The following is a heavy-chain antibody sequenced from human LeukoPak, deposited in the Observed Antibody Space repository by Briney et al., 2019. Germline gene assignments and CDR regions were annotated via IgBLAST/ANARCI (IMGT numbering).Heavy chain of an antibody. CDR3: ARRRWLQLDY. J-gene: IGHJ4*02. D-gene: IGHD5-24*01. CDR2: INHSGST. Sequence: SETLSLTCAVYGGSFSGYYWSWIRQPPGKGLEWIGEINHSGSTNYNPSLKSRVTISVDTSKNQFSLKLSSVTAADTAVYYCARRRWLQLDYWGQGTLVTVSS. V-gene: IGHV4-34*01. CDR1: GGSFSGYY.